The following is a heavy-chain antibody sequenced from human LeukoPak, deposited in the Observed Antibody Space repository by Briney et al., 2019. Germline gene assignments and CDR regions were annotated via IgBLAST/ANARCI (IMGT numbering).Heavy chain of an antibody. Sequence: GASVKVSCKASGYTFTSYGISWVRQAPGQGLEWMGWISAYNANTNYAQKLQGRVTMTTDTSTSTAYMELRSLRSDDTAVYYCARSWGDSSNWYYFDYWGQGTLVTVSS. CDR1: GYTFTSYG. V-gene: IGHV1-18*01. D-gene: IGHD6-13*01. CDR2: ISAYNANT. J-gene: IGHJ4*02. CDR3: ARSWGDSSNWYYFDY.